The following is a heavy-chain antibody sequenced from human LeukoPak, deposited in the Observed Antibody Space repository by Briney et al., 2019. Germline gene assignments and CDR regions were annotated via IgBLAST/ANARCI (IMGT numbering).Heavy chain of an antibody. CDR1: GFTFGEYA. D-gene: IGHD3-22*01. V-gene: IGHV3-49*04. CDR3: TRDEADYHDSYGSDY. Sequence: GGSLRLSCTTSGFTFGEYAMSWVRQAPGKGLEWVGLIRSKAYGGTAKYAASVKGRFTISRDDSKSIAYLQMNSLKTEDTAVYYCTRDEADYHDSYGSDYWGQGTLVTVSS. CDR2: IRSKAYGGTA. J-gene: IGHJ4*02.